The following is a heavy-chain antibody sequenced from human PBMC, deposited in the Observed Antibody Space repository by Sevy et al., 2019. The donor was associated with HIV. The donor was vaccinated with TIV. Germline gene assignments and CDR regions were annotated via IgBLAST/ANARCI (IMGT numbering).Heavy chain of an antibody. Sequence: SETLSLTCTVSGDSISGYYWSWIRQPPGKGLEWIGYFFYSGNTNYNPSLKSRVTISVDTTRNQVSLKVRSVTAADTAVYYCARGIAAPRGMDVWGQGTTVTVSS. J-gene: IGHJ6*02. CDR1: GDSISGYY. D-gene: IGHD6-13*01. CDR2: FFYSGNT. CDR3: ARGIAAPRGMDV. V-gene: IGHV4-59*01.